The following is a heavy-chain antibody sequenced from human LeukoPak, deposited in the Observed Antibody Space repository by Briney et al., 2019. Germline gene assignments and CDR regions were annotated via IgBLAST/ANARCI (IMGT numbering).Heavy chain of an antibody. Sequence: GGSLRLSSAASGFTFSSYEMNWVRQAPGKGLEWIAHISSVYSIDYADSVQGRFTISRDNAKNTVYLQMNSLTDEDTAVYYCARGITLVRKNWFDPWGQGTLVTVSS. D-gene: IGHD3-10*01. J-gene: IGHJ5*02. V-gene: IGHV3-48*03. CDR2: ISSVYSI. CDR3: ARGITLVRKNWFDP. CDR1: GFTFSSYE.